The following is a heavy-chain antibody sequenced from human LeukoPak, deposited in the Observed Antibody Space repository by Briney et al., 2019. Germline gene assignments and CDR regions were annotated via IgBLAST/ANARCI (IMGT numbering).Heavy chain of an antibody. D-gene: IGHD6-13*01. V-gene: IGHV3-30*02. J-gene: IGHJ4*02. CDR3: AKVGLRSSSWYYFDY. CDR2: IRYDGSNK. Sequence: GGSLRLSCAASGFTFSSYGMHWVRQAPGKGLEWVAFIRYDGSNKYYADSVKGRFTISRDNSKNTLYLQMNSLRAEDTAVYYCAKVGLRSSSWYYFDYWGQGTLVTVSS. CDR1: GFTFSSYG.